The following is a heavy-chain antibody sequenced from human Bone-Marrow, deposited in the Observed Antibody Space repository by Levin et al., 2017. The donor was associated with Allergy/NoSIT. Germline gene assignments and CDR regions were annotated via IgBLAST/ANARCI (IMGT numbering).Heavy chain of an antibody. CDR1: GGSISSTTYY. V-gene: IGHV4-39*01. CDR2: LYYSGST. J-gene: IGHJ4*02. D-gene: IGHD5-12*01. Sequence: GSLRLSCNVFGGSISSTTYYWGWIRQPPGKGLECIGTLYYSGSTYYNPSLKSRVTISVDTSKNQFSLRLTSVTAADTAVYYCARRGSSGQLDFWGQGTLVTVSS. CDR3: ARRGSSGQLDF.